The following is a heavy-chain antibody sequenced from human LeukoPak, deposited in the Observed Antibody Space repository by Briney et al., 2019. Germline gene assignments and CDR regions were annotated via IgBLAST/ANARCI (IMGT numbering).Heavy chain of an antibody. CDR1: GFPFDEYG. Sequence: GGCLRLSCAASGFPFDEYGMHWVRQAPGKGLEWVSLISGDGGSTFYADSVKGRFTISRDNSKNSLYLQMNRLRTEDTALYYCAKDQWQAGGFDYWGQGTLVTVSS. CDR2: ISGDGGST. J-gene: IGHJ4*02. V-gene: IGHV3-43*02. D-gene: IGHD6-19*01. CDR3: AKDQWQAGGFDY.